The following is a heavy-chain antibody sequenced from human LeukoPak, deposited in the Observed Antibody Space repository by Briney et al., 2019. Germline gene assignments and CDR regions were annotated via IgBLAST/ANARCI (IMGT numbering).Heavy chain of an antibody. V-gene: IGHV1-3*01. CDR3: ARDRLAVAGTELDY. Sequence: GASVKVSCKASGYTFTSYAMHWVRQAPGQRLEWMGWINAGNGNTKYSQKFQGRVTITRDTSASTAYMELSSLRSEDTAVYYCARDRLAVAGTELDYWGRGTLVTVSS. J-gene: IGHJ4*02. CDR2: INAGNGNT. CDR1: GYTFTSYA. D-gene: IGHD6-19*01.